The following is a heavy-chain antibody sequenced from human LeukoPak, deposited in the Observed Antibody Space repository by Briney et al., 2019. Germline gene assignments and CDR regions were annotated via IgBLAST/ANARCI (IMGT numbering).Heavy chain of an antibody. J-gene: IGHJ4*02. CDR1: GGSFSGYY. Sequence: SETLSLTCAVYGGSFSGYYWSWIRQPPGKGLEWIGEINHSGSTNYNPSLKSRVTISVDTPKNQFSLKLSSVTAADTAVYYCAGAHYYDSSGQRVPFDYWGQGTLVTVSS. D-gene: IGHD3-22*01. CDR3: AGAHYYDSSGQRVPFDY. V-gene: IGHV4-34*01. CDR2: INHSGST.